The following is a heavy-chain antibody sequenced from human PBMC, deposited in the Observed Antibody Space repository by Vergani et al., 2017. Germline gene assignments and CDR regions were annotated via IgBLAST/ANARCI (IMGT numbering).Heavy chain of an antibody. Sequence: QVQLQESGPGLVKPSQTLSLTCTVSGGSISSGGYYWSWIRQHPGKGLEWIGYIYYSGSTYYNPSLKSLVTISVDTSKNQFSLKLSSVTAADTAVYYCARGTRERVGAKNWFDPWGQGTLVTVSS. V-gene: IGHV4-31*01. CDR2: IYYSGST. D-gene: IGHD1-26*01. J-gene: IGHJ5*02. CDR1: GGSISSGGYY. CDR3: ARGTRERVGAKNWFDP.